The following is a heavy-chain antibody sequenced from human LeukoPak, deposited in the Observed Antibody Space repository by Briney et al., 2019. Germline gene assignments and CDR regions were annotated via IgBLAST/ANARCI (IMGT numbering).Heavy chain of an antibody. CDR1: GGSLRSSNYY. CDR2: IYYSGST. J-gene: IGHJ4*02. Sequence: SETLSLTCTVSGGSLRSSNYYWGWIRQPPGKGLEWIGSIYYSGSTYYNPSLKSRVTISVDTSKNEFSLKLSSVTAADTAVYYCARRRRATPKLFDYWGQGPLVTVSS. D-gene: IGHD5-12*01. CDR3: ARRRRATPKLFDY. V-gene: IGHV4-39*01.